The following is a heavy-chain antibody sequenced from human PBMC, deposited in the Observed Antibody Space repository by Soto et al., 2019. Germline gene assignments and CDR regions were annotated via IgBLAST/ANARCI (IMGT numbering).Heavy chain of an antibody. Sequence: SETLSLTCTVSGGSISSYYWSWIRQPPGKGLEWIGYIYYSGSTNYNPSLKSRVTISVDTSKNQFSLKLSSVTAADTAVYYCARHGSSSWYFYYYYMDVWGKGTTVTVSS. D-gene: IGHD6-13*01. CDR1: GGSISSYY. J-gene: IGHJ6*03. CDR2: IYYSGST. V-gene: IGHV4-59*08. CDR3: ARHGSSSWYFYYYYMDV.